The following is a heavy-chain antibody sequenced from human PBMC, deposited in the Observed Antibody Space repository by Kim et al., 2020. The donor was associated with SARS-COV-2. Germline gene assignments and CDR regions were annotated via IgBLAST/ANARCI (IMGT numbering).Heavy chain of an antibody. V-gene: IGHV3-30*18. Sequence: GGSLRLSCVASGFTFNNFGMHWVRQAPGKGLEWVAVISYEGSKKYYADSVNGRFTISRDSFKNTVFLQMSSLTAEDTAVYYCAKANVVLWFGKCHNDAFDLWGQGTVVSVSS. J-gene: IGHJ3*01. CDR1: GFTFNNFG. CDR3: AKANVVLWFGKCHNDAFDL. D-gene: IGHD3-10*01. CDR2: ISYEGSKK.